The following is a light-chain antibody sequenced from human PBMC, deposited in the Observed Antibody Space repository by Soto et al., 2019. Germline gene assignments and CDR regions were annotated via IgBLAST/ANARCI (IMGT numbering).Light chain of an antibody. CDR1: KNDIGVYDF. Sequence: QSALTQPPSASGSPGQSVTISCTGTKNDIGVYDFVSWYQHHPGKAPRLIIYEVVQRPSGVPDRFSGSKSGNTASLTVSGLPAADEGDYFCKSYAGSNTYVFGSGT. CDR3: KSYAGSNTYV. CDR2: EVV. J-gene: IGLJ1*01. V-gene: IGLV2-8*01.